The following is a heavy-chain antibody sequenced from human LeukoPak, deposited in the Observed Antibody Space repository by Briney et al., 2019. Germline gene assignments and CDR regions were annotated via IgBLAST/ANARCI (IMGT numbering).Heavy chain of an antibody. Sequence: SETLSLTCTVSGGSISSYYWSWIRQPAGKELEWIGRIYTSGSTNYNPSLKSRVTMSVDTSKNQFSLKLSSVTAADTAVYYCARERFSSVYSSFLFDYWGQGTLVTVSS. V-gene: IGHV4-4*07. J-gene: IGHJ4*02. CDR2: IYTSGST. CDR3: ARERFSSVYSSFLFDY. CDR1: GGSISSYY. D-gene: IGHD6-6*01.